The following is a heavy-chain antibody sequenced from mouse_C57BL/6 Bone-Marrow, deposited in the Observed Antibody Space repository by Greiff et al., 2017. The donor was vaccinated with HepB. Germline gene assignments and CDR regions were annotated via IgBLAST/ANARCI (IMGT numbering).Heavy chain of an antibody. J-gene: IGHJ2*01. CDR1: GYTFTSYG. V-gene: IGHV1-81*01. CDR3: AREAITTYFDY. CDR2: IYPRSGNT. D-gene: IGHD2-4*01. Sequence: VHLVESGAELARPGASVKLSCKASGYTFTSYGISWVKQRTGQGLEWIGEIYPRSGNTYYNEKFKGKATLTADKSSSTAYMELRSLTSEDSAVYFCAREAITTYFDYWGQGTTLTVSS.